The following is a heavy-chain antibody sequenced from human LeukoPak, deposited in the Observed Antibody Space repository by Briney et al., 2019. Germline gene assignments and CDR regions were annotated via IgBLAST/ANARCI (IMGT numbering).Heavy chain of an antibody. V-gene: IGHV4-34*01. CDR2: INHSGGS. CDR1: GGSLSNYY. CDR3: ARQSGDQSSAWYFDA. J-gene: IGHJ4*02. Sequence: SETLSLTCAVYGGSLSNYYGSWLRQPPGKGLEWIGEINHSGGSSYNPSLKSRVTISIDTSKNHFSLRLNSVTAADTAVYYCARQSGDQSSAWYFDAWGQGTLVTVSS. D-gene: IGHD6-19*01.